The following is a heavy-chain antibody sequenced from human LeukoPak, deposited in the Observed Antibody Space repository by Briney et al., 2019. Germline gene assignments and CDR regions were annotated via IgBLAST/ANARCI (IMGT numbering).Heavy chain of an antibody. CDR1: GGSFSGYY. CDR3: ARAKGGLFPDFDY. Sequence: SETLSLTCAVYGGSFSGYYWSWIRQPPGKGLEWIGEINHSGSTNSNPSLKSQVTISVDTSKNQFSLKLNSVTAADTAVYYCARAKGGLFPDFDYWGQGTRVTVSS. CDR2: INHSGST. J-gene: IGHJ4*02. V-gene: IGHV4-34*01. D-gene: IGHD3-10*01.